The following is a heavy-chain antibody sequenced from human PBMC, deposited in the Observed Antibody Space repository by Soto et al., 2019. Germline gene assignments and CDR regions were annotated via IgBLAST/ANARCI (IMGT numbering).Heavy chain of an antibody. J-gene: IGHJ5*02. Sequence: SVTLSLTCAVYYGSFSGYYYSWIRKPTGKGLEWLGYIFHSGSTLYTPSLRGRLTLSADTSRNQLSLHLTSVTAADTAVYYCVRGGIAGHWFDTWGQGILVTVSS. CDR3: VRGGIAGHWFDT. CDR2: IFHSGST. CDR1: YGSFSGYY. V-gene: IGHV4-34*09. D-gene: IGHD2-21*01.